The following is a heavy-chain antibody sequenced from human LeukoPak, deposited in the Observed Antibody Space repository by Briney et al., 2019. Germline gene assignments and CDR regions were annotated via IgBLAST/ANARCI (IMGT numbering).Heavy chain of an antibody. D-gene: IGHD6-13*01. CDR3: ARGYRLSAYSSSWYSALKNTVKYGTRALGFDY. V-gene: IGHV1-18*01. Sequence: GASVKVTCKSSGYGFTSYGISWVRQGPGQGHERMGGISAYSGNTSYAQEFQGRVTMTTDTSTSKAYMELRSLRSDDTAVYYCARGYRLSAYSSSWYSALKNTVKYGTRALGFDYWGQGTLVTVSS. J-gene: IGHJ4*02. CDR2: ISAYSGNT. CDR1: GYGFTSYG.